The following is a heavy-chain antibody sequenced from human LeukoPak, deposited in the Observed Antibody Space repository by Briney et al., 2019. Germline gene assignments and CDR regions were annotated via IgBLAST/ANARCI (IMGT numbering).Heavy chain of an antibody. CDR3: ARDMDYYESSDSVDY. D-gene: IGHD3-22*01. Sequence: PGGSLRLSCSASGFTFSSYAMHWVRQAPGKGLEWVAFISYDGNNKYYADSVKGRFTISRDNSKNTLYLQMNSLRGEDTAVYYCARDMDYYESSDSVDYWGQGTLVTVSS. V-gene: IGHV3-30-3*01. J-gene: IGHJ4*02. CDR1: GFTFSSYA. CDR2: ISYDGNNK.